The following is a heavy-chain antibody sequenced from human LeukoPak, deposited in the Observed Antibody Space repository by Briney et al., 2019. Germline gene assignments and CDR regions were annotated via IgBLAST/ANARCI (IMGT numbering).Heavy chain of an antibody. J-gene: IGHJ3*01. CDR3: VRGFDGYFGFDL. Sequence: GGSLRLSCAASGFTVSTYWMSWVRLAPGKGLEWVANINQDGSETFYVDSVKGRFTISRDNGKNSMFVQMDSLRAEDTAVYYCVRGFDGYFGFDLWGQGTMVTVSS. CDR2: INQDGSET. CDR1: GFTVSTYW. V-gene: IGHV3-7*05. D-gene: IGHD5-24*01.